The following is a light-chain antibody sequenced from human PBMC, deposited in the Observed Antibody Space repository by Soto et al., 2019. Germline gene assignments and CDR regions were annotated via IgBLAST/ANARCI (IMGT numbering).Light chain of an antibody. CDR3: CSYTSSRTYV. CDR2: EVT. J-gene: IGLJ1*01. Sequence: QSALTHPASVSWSPGQSIAMSCTGTSTDVGAYIYVSWYQHHPGKAPKVMIYEVTNRPSGVSDRFSGSKSGNTASLTISGLQAEDEADYYCCSYTSSRTYVFGTGTKVTVL. CDR1: STDVGAYIY. V-gene: IGLV2-14*01.